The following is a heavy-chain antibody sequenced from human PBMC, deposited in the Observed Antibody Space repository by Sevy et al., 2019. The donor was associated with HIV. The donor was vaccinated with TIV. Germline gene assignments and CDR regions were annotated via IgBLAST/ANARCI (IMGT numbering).Heavy chain of an antibody. Sequence: GGSLRLSCAASGFTFSPYWMTWVRQAPGKGLEWVANIRPDGSDKYYVDSVKGRFTISRDNAKNSLYLQTNSLRADDTAMYYCARGVGLDCWGQGALVTVSS. CDR1: GFTFSPYW. CDR2: IRPDGSDK. V-gene: IGHV3-7*01. CDR3: ARGVGLDC. D-gene: IGHD1-26*01. J-gene: IGHJ4*02.